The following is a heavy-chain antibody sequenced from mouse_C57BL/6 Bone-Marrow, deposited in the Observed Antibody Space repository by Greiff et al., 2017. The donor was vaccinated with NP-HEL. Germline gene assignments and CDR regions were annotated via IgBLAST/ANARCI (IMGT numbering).Heavy chain of an antibody. V-gene: IGHV14-4*01. J-gene: IGHJ2*01. CDR1: GFNIKDDY. D-gene: IGHD2-4*01. CDR2: IDPENGDT. Sequence: EVQVVESGAELVRPGASVKLSCTASGFNIKDDYMHWVKQRPEQGLEWIGWIDPENGDTEYASKFQGKATITADTSSNTAYLQLSSLTSEDTAVYYCTTLRLRGENYFDYWGQGTTLTVSA. CDR3: TTLRLRGENYFDY.